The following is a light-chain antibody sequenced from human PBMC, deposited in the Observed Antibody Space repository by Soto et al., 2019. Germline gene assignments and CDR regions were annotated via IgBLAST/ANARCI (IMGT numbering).Light chain of an antibody. Sequence: DIVMTQSPDSLAVSLGERATINCKSSQSVLYSSNNKNYLAWYQQKPGQPPKLLIYWASTRESGVPDRFSGSGSETDFNLTISSLQAEDVAVYYCQQYYRPWTFGQGTKVEIK. CDR2: WAS. J-gene: IGKJ1*01. V-gene: IGKV4-1*01. CDR1: QSVLYSSNNKNY. CDR3: QQYYRPWT.